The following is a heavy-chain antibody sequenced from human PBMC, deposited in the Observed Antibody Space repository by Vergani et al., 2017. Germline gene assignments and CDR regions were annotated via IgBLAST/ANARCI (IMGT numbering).Heavy chain of an antibody. CDR1: GYTFTSYA. V-gene: IGHV1-3*01. Sequence: QVQLVQSGAEVKKPGASVKVSCKASGYTFTSYAMHWVRQAPGQRLEWMGWINAGNGNTKYSQKFQGRVTITRDMSTSTAYMELSSLRSEDTAVYYCAAGFGELFSSDAFDIWGQGTMVTVSS. CDR3: AAGFGELFSSDAFDI. D-gene: IGHD3-10*01. J-gene: IGHJ3*02. CDR2: INAGNGNT.